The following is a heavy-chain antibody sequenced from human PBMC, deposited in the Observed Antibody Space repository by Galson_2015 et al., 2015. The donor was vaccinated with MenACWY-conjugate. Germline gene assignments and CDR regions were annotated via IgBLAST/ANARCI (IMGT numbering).Heavy chain of an antibody. J-gene: IGHJ6*04. CDR2: LKSGRVHS. CDR3: VACGWSILAGRPSFLDV. CDR1: GVSFRTYP. V-gene: IGHV3-21*01. D-gene: IGHD6-19*01. Sequence: SLRLAWAGSGVSFRTYPIDRVRQAPGTGLEMVSTLKSGRVHSHYTVSMAGRFDLSREIARSIVLLQLCILRVEDTAVYYCVACGWSILAGRPSFLDVWGKGTTVIVSS.